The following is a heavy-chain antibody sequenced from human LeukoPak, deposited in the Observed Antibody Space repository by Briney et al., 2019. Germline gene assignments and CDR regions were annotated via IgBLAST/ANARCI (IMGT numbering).Heavy chain of an antibody. D-gene: IGHD3-22*01. V-gene: IGHV1-18*04. Sequence: ASVKVSCKASGYTFTGYYMHWVRQAPGQGLEWMGWISAYNGNTNYAQKLQGRVTMTTDTSTSTAYMELRSLRSDDTAVYYCARDPAGWYYYDSSGAFDIWGQGTMVTVSS. CDR2: ISAYNGNT. CDR1: GYTFTGYY. CDR3: ARDPAGWYYYDSSGAFDI. J-gene: IGHJ3*02.